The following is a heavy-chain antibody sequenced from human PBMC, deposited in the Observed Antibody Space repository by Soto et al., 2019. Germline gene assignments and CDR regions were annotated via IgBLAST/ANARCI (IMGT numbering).Heavy chain of an antibody. D-gene: IGHD6-25*01. CDR2: ISYDGSNK. Sequence: QVQLVESGGGVVQPGRSLRLSCAASGFTFSSYGMHWVRQAPGKGLEWVAVISYDGSNKHYADSVKGRFTISRDNSKNTLYLQMNSLRAEDTAVYYCAKDRRPNYYYGMDVWGQGTTVTGSS. CDR3: AKDRRPNYYYGMDV. J-gene: IGHJ6*02. V-gene: IGHV3-30*18. CDR1: GFTFSSYG.